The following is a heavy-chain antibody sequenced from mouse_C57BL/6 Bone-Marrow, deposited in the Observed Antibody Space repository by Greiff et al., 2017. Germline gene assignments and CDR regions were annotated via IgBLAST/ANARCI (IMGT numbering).Heavy chain of an antibody. D-gene: IGHD3-2*02. CDR2: IDPSDSYT. Sequence: QVQLQQPGAELVMPGASVQLSCKASGYTFTSYWMHWVKQRPGQGLEWIGEIDPSDSYTNYNQKFKGKSTLTVDKSSSTAYMQLSSLPSEDSAVYYCARIEELDSSGPGYFDYWGQGTTLTVSS. J-gene: IGHJ2*01. CDR1: GYTFTSYW. V-gene: IGHV1-69*01. CDR3: ARIEELDSSGPGYFDY.